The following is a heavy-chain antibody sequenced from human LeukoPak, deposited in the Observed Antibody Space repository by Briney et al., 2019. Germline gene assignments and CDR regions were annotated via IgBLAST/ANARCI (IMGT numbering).Heavy chain of an antibody. D-gene: IGHD2-15*01. V-gene: IGHV4-34*01. CDR3: ARPHCSGGSCYYFDY. J-gene: IGHJ4*02. Sequence: SETLSLTCAVYGGSFSGYYWSWIRQPPGKGLEWIGEINHSGSTNYNPSLKSRVTISVDTSKNQFSLKLSSVTAADTAVYYCARPHCSGGSCYYFDYWGQGTLVTVSS. CDR2: INHSGST. CDR1: GGSFSGYY.